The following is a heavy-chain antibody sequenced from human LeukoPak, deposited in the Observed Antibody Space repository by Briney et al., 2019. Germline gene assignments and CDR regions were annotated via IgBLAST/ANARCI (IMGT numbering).Heavy chain of an antibody. CDR2: INHSGST. J-gene: IGHJ4*02. CDR1: GFTFSSYA. D-gene: IGHD2-15*01. CDR3: ARGREVASAYYFDY. V-gene: IGHV4-34*01. Sequence: GSLRLSCAASGFTFSSYAMSWIRQPPGKGLEWIGEINHSGSTNYNPSLKSRVTISVDTSKNQFSLKLSSVTAADTAVYYCARGREVASAYYFDYWGQGTLVTVSS.